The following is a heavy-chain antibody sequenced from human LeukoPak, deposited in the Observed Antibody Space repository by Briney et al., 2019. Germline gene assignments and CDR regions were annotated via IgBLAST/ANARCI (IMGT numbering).Heavy chain of an antibody. CDR3: ARGGTLRGAFDI. Sequence: SETLSLTCTVSGGSISSYYWSWTRQPPGKGLEWIGYIYYSGSTNYNPSLKSRVTISVDTSKNQFSLKLSSVTAADTAVYYCARGGTLRGAFDIWGQGTMVTVSS. CDR1: GGSISSYY. D-gene: IGHD3-16*01. J-gene: IGHJ3*02. CDR2: IYYSGST. V-gene: IGHV4-59*01.